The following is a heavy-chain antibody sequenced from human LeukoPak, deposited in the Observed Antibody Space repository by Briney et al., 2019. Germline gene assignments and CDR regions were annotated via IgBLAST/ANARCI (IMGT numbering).Heavy chain of an antibody. CDR2: ISGSGGST. J-gene: IGHJ3*02. D-gene: IGHD2-2*01. Sequence: GALRLSCAASGFTFSSYAMSWVRQAPGKGLEWVSAISGSGGSTYYADSVKGRFTISRDNSKNTLYLQMNSLRVEDTAVYYCASIKYHDAFNIWGKGKMVTVS. V-gene: IGHV3-23*01. CDR3: ASIKYHDAFNI. CDR1: GFTFSSYA.